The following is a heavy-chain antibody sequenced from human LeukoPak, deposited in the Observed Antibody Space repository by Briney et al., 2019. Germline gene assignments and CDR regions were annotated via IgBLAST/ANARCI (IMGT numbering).Heavy chain of an antibody. D-gene: IGHD3-22*01. V-gene: IGHV1-46*01. Sequence: ASVRVSSKASGYTFTIYYIYWGRQAPGQGVERMGEIKTRGGSTKSAQKFQGRVTITRETAASTVYMELRSLRSEDTAVYYCARGPGPADDGGGYCFDYWGQGTLVTVSS. CDR2: IKTRGGST. CDR3: ARGPGPADDGGGYCFDY. J-gene: IGHJ4*02. CDR1: GYTFTIYY.